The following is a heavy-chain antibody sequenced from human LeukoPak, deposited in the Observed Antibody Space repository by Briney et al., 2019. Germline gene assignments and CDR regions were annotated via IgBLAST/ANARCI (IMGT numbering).Heavy chain of an antibody. CDR3: ARFARTMIVVARPYYFDY. J-gene: IGHJ4*02. CDR1: GGSFSGYY. Sequence: PSETLSLTCAVYGGSFSGYYWSWIRQPPGKGLEWIGEINHSGSTNYNPSLKSRVTISVDTSKNQFSLKLSSVTAADTAVYYCARFARTMIVVARPYYFDYWGQRTLVTVSS. D-gene: IGHD3-22*01. V-gene: IGHV4-34*01. CDR2: INHSGST.